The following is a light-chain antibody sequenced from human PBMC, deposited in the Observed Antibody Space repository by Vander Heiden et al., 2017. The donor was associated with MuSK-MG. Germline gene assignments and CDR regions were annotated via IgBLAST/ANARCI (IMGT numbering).Light chain of an antibody. CDR3: QQDKSYPWT. CDR1: QSISDW. CDR2: KAS. Sequence: DIQMTQSPSTLSASVRDRVTITCRASQSISDWLAWYQQKPGEAPKLLINKASSLESGVPSRFSGSGSGTEFTLAISSLQPDDFATYYCQQDKSYPWTFGQGTKVEVK. V-gene: IGKV1-5*03. J-gene: IGKJ1*01.